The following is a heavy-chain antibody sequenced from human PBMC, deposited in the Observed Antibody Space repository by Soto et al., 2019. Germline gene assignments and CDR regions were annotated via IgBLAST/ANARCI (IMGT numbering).Heavy chain of an antibody. CDR3: ARDSGYYDSSGNNWFDP. CDR2: IYYSGST. D-gene: IGHD3-22*01. V-gene: IGHV4-31*03. Sequence: SETLSLTCTVSGGSISSGDYYWSWIRQHPGKGLEWIGYIYYSGSTYYNPSLKSRVTISVDTSKNQFSLKLSSVTAADTAVYYYARDSGYYDSSGNNWFDPWGQGTLVTVSS. J-gene: IGHJ5*02. CDR1: GGSISSGDYY.